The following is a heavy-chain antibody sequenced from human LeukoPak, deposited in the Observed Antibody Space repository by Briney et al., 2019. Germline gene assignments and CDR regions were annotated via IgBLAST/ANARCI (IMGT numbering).Heavy chain of an antibody. CDR1: GGSISSSNW. D-gene: IGHD1-26*01. CDR2: IYHSGST. CDR3: ARIDGRYRKFWFFDV. Sequence: ISAVAGGSISSSNWWSWVRQPPGKGLEWIGQIYHSGSTKYNPSLQSRVTMSVDTSNNQFSLNLNSVTAADTAVYYCARIDGRYRKFWFFDVWGRGTLVTVSS. V-gene: IGHV4-4*02. J-gene: IGHJ2*01.